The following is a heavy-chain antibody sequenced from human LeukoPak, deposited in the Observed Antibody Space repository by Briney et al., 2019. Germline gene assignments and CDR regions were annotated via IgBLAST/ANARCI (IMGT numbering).Heavy chain of an antibody. V-gene: IGHV3-21*01. CDR1: GFTFSTYE. Sequence: GGSLRLSCAASGFTFSTYEMNWVRQAPGKGLEWVSSISSSSSYIYYADSVKGRFTISRDNAKNSLYLQMNSLRAEDTAVYYCARVFRLYDSSGYWGITNDYWGQGTLVTVSS. D-gene: IGHD3-22*01. CDR3: ARVFRLYDSSGYWGITNDY. CDR2: ISSSSSYI. J-gene: IGHJ4*02.